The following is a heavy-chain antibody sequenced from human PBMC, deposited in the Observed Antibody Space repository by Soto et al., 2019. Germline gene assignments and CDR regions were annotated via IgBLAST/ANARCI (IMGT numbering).Heavy chain of an antibody. Sequence: EVQLVESGGGLVQPGGSLRLSCAASGFTFSSYDMHWVRQATGKGLEWVSAIGTAGDTYYPGSVKGRFTISRENAKNSLYLQMNSLSAEDTAVYYCARDSRVGGSSSWGYYFYDCGMDVWGQGTTVTVSS. CDR3: ARDSRVGGSSSWGYYFYDCGMDV. CDR2: IGTAGDT. CDR1: GFTFSSYD. D-gene: IGHD6-6*01. V-gene: IGHV3-13*01. J-gene: IGHJ6*02.